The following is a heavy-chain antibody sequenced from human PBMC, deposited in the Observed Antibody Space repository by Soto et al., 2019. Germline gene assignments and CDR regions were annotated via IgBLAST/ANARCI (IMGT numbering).Heavy chain of an antibody. CDR1: DFDFSSYG. D-gene: IGHD3-10*01. V-gene: IGHV3-30*03. CDR2: SSYDGRET. J-gene: IGHJ4*02. Sequence: GGSLRLSCAASDFDFSSYGIHWVRQAPGKGLEWVAASSYDGRETFYADSAKGRFTVSKEMSKNTAFLQMNALRHEDTAVYFCARDSGWPILNFDNWGQGTPVTVSS. CDR3: ARDSGWPILNFDN.